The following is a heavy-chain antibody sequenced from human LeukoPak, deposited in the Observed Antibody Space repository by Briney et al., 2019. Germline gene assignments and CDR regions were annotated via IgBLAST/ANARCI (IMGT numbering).Heavy chain of an antibody. CDR2: IGWNSGSI. J-gene: IGHJ4*02. Sequence: GGSLRLSCAASGFTFSSYWMSWVRQAPGKGLEWVSGIGWNSGSIGYADSVKGRFTISRDNAKNSLYLQMNSLRAEDTALYYCAKDKGDVAGTDYFDYWGQGTLVTVSS. V-gene: IGHV3-9*01. CDR3: AKDKGDVAGTDYFDY. CDR1: GFTFSSYW. D-gene: IGHD6-19*01.